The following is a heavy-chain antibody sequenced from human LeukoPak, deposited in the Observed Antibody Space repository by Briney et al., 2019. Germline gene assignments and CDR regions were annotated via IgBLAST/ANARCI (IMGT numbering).Heavy chain of an antibody. CDR3: ASQGVVVVAATRRGAFDI. J-gene: IGHJ3*02. Sequence: SETLSLTCAVSGGSISSGGYSWSWIRQPPGKGLEWIGYIYHSGSTNYNPSLKSRVTISVDKSKNQFSLKLSSVTAADTAVYYCASQGVVVVAATRRGAFDIWGQGTMVTVSS. CDR2: IYHSGST. D-gene: IGHD2-15*01. CDR1: GGSISSGGYS. V-gene: IGHV4-30-2*01.